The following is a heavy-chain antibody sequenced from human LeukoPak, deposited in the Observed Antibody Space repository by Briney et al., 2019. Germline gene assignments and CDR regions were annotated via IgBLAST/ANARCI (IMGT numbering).Heavy chain of an antibody. D-gene: IGHD3-3*01. V-gene: IGHV1-8*01. CDR1: GYTFTRYA. CDR2: INHNSGNT. CDR3: TRGLNYDFWSDYFPFATNWFDR. Sequence: ASVKVSCKAHGYTFTRYAIKWARQATGQGLEWMAWINHNSGNTGYAQKFQGIVTMTRNTSISTAYMELRSLRSEDTAVYYCTRGLNYDFWSDYFPFATNWFDRWGQGAPVTASS. J-gene: IGHJ5*02.